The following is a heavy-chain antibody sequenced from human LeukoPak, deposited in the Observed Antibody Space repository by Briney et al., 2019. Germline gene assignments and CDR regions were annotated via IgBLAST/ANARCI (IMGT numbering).Heavy chain of an antibody. CDR2: IYHSGRT. J-gene: IGHJ4*02. Sequence: PSETLSLTCTVSGGSISSSNWWSWIRQPPGKGLEWIGEIYHSGRTNYNPSLKSRVTISVGMSKNQFSLKLSSVTAADTAVYYCARVAPDRPFFFDFWGQGTLVTVSS. D-gene: IGHD2-21*01. CDR1: GGSISSSNW. V-gene: IGHV4-4*02. CDR3: ARVAPDRPFFFDF.